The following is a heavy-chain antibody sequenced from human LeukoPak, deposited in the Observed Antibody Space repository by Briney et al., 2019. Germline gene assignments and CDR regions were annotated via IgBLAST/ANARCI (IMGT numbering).Heavy chain of an antibody. V-gene: IGHV3-7*01. CDR2: INLDGSEK. CDR1: GFTFSNYW. CDR3: ARSPDY. Sequence: GGSLRLSCAASGFTFSNYWMTWVRQAPGKGLEWVANINLDGSEKYYVDSVKGRFTISRDNAKNSLYLQMNSLRAEDTAVYYCARSPDYWGQGTLVTVSS. J-gene: IGHJ4*02.